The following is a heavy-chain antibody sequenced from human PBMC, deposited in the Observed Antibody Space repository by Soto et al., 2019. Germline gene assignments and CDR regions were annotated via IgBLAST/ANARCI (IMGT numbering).Heavy chain of an antibody. J-gene: IGHJ5*02. D-gene: IGHD1-26*01. CDR1: EWSITSYR. CDR3: ARETGGSYFDP. CDR2: IYYSGTT. V-gene: IGHV4-59*01. Sequence: SETQALTCQVSEWSITSYRWSWIRQSAGKGLEWIGYIYYSGTTNYNPSLKSRVTISLDTSKNQFSLRLSSVTAADTAVYYCARETGGSYFDPWGQGDLVNGSA.